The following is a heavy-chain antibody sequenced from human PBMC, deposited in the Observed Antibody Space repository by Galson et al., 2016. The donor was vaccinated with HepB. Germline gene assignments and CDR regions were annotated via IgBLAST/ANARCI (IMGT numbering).Heavy chain of an antibody. Sequence: ETLSLTCAVYGGSFSGYYWSWIRQPPGKGLEWIGEINHSGSTNYNPSLKSRVTISVDTSKNQFSLKLSSGTAADTAVYYCARGDNPDYGDYASAYYYMDVWGKGTTVTVSS. CDR2: INHSGST. V-gene: IGHV4-34*01. CDR1: GGSFSGYY. D-gene: IGHD4-17*01. CDR3: ARGDNPDYGDYASAYYYMDV. J-gene: IGHJ6*03.